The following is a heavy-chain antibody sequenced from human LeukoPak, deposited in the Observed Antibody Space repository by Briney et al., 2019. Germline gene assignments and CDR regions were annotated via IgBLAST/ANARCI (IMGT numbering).Heavy chain of an antibody. J-gene: IGHJ5*02. V-gene: IGHV4-34*01. CDR2: INHSGST. Sequence: GSLRLSCAASGFTFSSYSMNWVRQPPGKGLEWIGEINHSGSTNYNPSLKSHVTISVDTSKNQFSLKLSSVTAADTAVYYCARGKGWFDPWGQGTLVTVSS. CDR1: GFTFSSYS. CDR3: ARGKGWFDP.